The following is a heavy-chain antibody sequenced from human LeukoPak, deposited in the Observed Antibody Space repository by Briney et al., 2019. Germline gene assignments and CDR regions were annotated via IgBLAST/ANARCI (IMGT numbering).Heavy chain of an antibody. CDR3: ARALYSSSSSFDY. CDR1: GGSXXSSSYY. J-gene: IGHJ4*02. V-gene: IGHV4-39*07. Sequence: VSGGSXXSSSYYWGWIRQPPGKGLEWIGSIYYSGSTYYNPSLKSRVTISVHTSKNQFSLKLSSVTAADTAVYYCARALYSSSSSFDYWGQGTLVTVSS. CDR2: IYYSGST. D-gene: IGHD6-6*01.